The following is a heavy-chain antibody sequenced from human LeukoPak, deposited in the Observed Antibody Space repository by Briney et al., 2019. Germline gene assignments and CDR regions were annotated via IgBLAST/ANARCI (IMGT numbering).Heavy chain of an antibody. V-gene: IGHV3-48*03. D-gene: IGHD6-13*01. CDR3: VKGRISEDGLDF. J-gene: IGHJ4*02. CDR2: ISSSGTTI. CDR1: GFTFSSYE. Sequence: GGSLRLSCAASGFTFSSYEMNWVRQAPGKGLEWVSYISSSGTTIYYADSVKGRFTISRDNAKNSLYLQMNSLRAEDTAVYYCVKGRISEDGLDFWGQGTLVTVSS.